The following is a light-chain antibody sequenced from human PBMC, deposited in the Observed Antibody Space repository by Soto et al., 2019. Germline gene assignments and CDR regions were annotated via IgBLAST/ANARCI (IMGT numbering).Light chain of an antibody. CDR2: EVR. J-gene: IGLJ1*01. Sequence: QSALTQPASVSGSPGQSITISCTGTSTDIGAYNFVSWFQHHPGKAPKLILFEVRIRPSGVSNRFSGSKSGTSASLAITGLQAEDEADYYCQSYDSRLSGYVFGTGTKVTVL. CDR1: STDIGAYNF. CDR3: QSYDSRLSGYV. V-gene: IGLV2-14*01.